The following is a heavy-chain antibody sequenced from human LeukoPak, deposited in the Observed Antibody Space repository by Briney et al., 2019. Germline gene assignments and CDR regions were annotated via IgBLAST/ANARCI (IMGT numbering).Heavy chain of an antibody. CDR1: RFTFSTFG. V-gene: IGHV3-30*03. CDR3: RAATKYLDYYYDY. CDR2: ISSDGSNK. Sequence: SGGSLRLSCAASRFTFSTFGMHWVRQAPGKGPEWVAVISSDGSNKYYADSVRGRFTISRDNSKDTLYLQMSSLRIEDTAVYYCRAATKYLDYYYDYWGQGTLVTVSS. J-gene: IGHJ4*02. D-gene: IGHD3-22*01.